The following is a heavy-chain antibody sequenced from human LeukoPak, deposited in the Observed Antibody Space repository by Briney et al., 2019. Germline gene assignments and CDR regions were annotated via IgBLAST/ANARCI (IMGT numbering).Heavy chain of an antibody. V-gene: IGHV3-23*01. D-gene: IGHD2-21*01. Sequence: GGSLRPPCAACGFTFISYAGDWARQAPRKGLEWVSTISGSGDSKYYADSVKGRFPIPRDNSKNTLYLEMESLRAEDTAEYFCAALGISCYGGICLIFFSWRRETLVTVSS. CDR2: ISGSGDSK. J-gene: IGHJ4*02. CDR1: GFTFISYA. CDR3: AALGISCYGGICLIFFS.